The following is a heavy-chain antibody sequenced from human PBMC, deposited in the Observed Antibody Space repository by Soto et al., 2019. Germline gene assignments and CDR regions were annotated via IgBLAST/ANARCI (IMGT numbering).Heavy chain of an antibody. CDR3: AKKSCSSPGCPYGMDV. V-gene: IGHV3-23*01. J-gene: IGHJ6*02. CDR1: GFNFNAYV. Sequence: GGSLRLSCAASGFNFNAYVGNWVRQAPGKGLEWVSIISFTGDSRYYADSVKDRFTISRDNSQNTLYLQMNSLRAEDTAVYYCAKKSCSSPGCPYGMDVWGQGTTVTVSS. D-gene: IGHD2-2*01. CDR2: ISFTGDSR.